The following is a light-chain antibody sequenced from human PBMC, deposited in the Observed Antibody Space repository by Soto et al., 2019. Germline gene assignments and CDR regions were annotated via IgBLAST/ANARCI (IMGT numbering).Light chain of an antibody. CDR1: QSISSW. J-gene: IGKJ1*01. Sequence: DIQMTQSPSTLSASVGDRVTITCRASQSISSWVAWYQQKPGKAPRLLIYKASNLESGVPSRFSGGGSGTEFTLTISSLQPDDFATYYCQQYQSNSQFGQGTKV. CDR3: QQYQSNSQ. V-gene: IGKV1-5*03. CDR2: KAS.